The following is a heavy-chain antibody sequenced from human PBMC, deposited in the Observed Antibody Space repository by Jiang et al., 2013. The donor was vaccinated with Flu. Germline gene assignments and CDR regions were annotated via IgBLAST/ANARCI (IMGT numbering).Heavy chain of an antibody. Sequence: GAEVKKPGESLKISCKGSGYNFATYWIGWVRQMPGKGLEWMGIVYPGDSDTTYSPSFQGQVTISADKSISTAYLQWSSLKASDTAIYYCARANSGSYPYYFDYWGQGTLVTVSS. CDR3: ARANSGSYPYYFDY. V-gene: IGHV5-51*01. J-gene: IGHJ4*02. CDR1: GYNFATYW. CDR2: VYPGDSDT. D-gene: IGHD1-26*01.